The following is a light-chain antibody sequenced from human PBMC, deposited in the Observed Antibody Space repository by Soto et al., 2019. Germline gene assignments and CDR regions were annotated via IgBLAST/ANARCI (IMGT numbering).Light chain of an antibody. Sequence: EIVLTQSPATLSLSPGERATLSCRASQSVSIYLAWYQQKPGQAPRLLIYDASNRATGIPARFSGSGSGTDFSLTISSREHEDFALYYCYQRSGWLRGTFGGGTKVEI. CDR2: DAS. V-gene: IGKV3-11*01. CDR3: YQRSGWLRGT. J-gene: IGKJ4*01. CDR1: QSVSIY.